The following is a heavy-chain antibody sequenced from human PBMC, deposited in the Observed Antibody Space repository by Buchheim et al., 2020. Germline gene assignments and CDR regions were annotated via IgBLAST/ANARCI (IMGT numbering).Heavy chain of an antibody. J-gene: IGHJ4*02. V-gene: IGHV4-34*01. CDR3: AIVRRPAVPAAKGRYYFDY. Sequence: QVQLQQWGAGLLKPSETLSLTCAVYGGSFSGYSWSWIRQPPGKGLEWIGEINHSGSTNYNPSLKSRVTISVETSKNQFSLKLSSVTAADTAVYYCAIVRRPAVPAAKGRYYFDYWGQGTL. CDR1: GGSFSGYS. D-gene: IGHD2-2*01. CDR2: INHSGST.